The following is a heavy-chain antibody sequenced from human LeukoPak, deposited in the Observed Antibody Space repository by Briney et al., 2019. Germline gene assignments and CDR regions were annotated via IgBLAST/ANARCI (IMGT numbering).Heavy chain of an antibody. D-gene: IGHD3-22*01. CDR1: GGSISSYY. CDR3: ARQAYYYDSSGYSGAFDI. V-gene: IGHV4-4*07. Sequence: SETLSLTCTVSGGSISSYYWSWIRQPAGKGLEWIGRIYTSGSTNYSPSLKSRVTMSVDTSKNQFSLKLSSVTAADTAVYYCARQAYYYDSSGYSGAFDIWGQGTMVTVSS. CDR2: IYTSGST. J-gene: IGHJ3*02.